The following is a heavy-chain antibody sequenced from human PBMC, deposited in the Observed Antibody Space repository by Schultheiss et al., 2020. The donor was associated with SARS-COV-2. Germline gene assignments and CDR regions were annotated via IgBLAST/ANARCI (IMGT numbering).Heavy chain of an antibody. J-gene: IGHJ5*02. Sequence: GGSLRLSCAASGFTFSSYAMSWVRQAPGKGLEWVSGISGSGGSTYYADSVKGRFTISRDNSWKMLYLQINSLRAEDTAVYHCAKGSIVVVTAAENWFDPWGQGTLVTVSS. CDR2: ISGSGGST. CDR1: GFTFSSYA. CDR3: AKGSIVVVTAAENWFDP. V-gene: IGHV3-23*01. D-gene: IGHD2-21*02.